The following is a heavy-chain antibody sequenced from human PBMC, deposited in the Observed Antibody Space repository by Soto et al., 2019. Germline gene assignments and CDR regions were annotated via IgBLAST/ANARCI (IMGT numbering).Heavy chain of an antibody. J-gene: IGHJ4*02. CDR3: AREGIAAAGRVNFDY. V-gene: IGHV4-4*02. CDR2: IYHSGST. D-gene: IGHD6-13*01. CDR1: GGSISSSNW. Sequence: PSETLSLTCAVSGGSISSSNWWSWVRQPPGKGLEWIGEIYHSGSTNYNPSLKSRVTISVDKSKNQFSLKLSSVTAADTAVFYCAREGIAAAGRVNFDYWGQGTLVTVSS.